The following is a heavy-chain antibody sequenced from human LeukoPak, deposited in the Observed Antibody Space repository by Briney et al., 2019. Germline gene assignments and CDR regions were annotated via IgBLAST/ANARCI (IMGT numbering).Heavy chain of an antibody. J-gene: IGHJ4*02. Sequence: GGSLRLSCAASGFTVSSNHMSWVRQAPGKGLEWVSVIYGAGNIYYADSVKGRFIISRDNSKNKLYLQMNSLRAEDTAVYYCASHGGSWYGFDYWGQGTLVTVSS. V-gene: IGHV3-53*01. CDR1: GFTVSSNH. D-gene: IGHD6-13*01. CDR3: ASHGGSWYGFDY. CDR2: IYGAGNI.